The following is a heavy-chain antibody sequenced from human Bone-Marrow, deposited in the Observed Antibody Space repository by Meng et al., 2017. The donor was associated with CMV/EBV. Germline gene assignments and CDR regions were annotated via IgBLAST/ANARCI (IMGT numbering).Heavy chain of an antibody. CDR2: IRSKANSYAT. CDR1: GFTFSASA. D-gene: IGHD6-13*01. Sequence: GGSLRLSCAASGFTFSASAMHWVRQASGKGLEWVGRIRSKANSYATAYAASVKGRFTISRDDSKHTAYLQMNSLKTEDTVVYYCTRREDSSSWYDACNYYGMDVWGQGTTVTVSS. CDR3: TRREDSSSWYDACNYYGMDV. V-gene: IGHV3-73*01. J-gene: IGHJ6*02.